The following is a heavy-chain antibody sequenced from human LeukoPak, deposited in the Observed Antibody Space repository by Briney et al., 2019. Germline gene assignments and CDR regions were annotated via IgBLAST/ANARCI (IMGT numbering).Heavy chain of an antibody. J-gene: IGHJ6*02. CDR3: AKGYGMDV. Sequence: GGPLRLSCAPSVFTYRNYAMNGVPRAPGKGREWGALIRSDGDGSYHADSVKGGFTISRDNSKNTLPVHMNSLGADDTGVYYCAKGYGMDVWGQGTTVTVSS. CDR2: IRSDGDGS. V-gene: IGHV3-23*01. CDR1: VFTYRNYA.